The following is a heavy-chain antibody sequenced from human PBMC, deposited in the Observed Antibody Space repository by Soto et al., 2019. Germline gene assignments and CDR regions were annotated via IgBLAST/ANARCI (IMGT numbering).Heavy chain of an antibody. J-gene: IGHJ5*02. D-gene: IGHD6-19*01. CDR3: ARDYSRAWYGWFDP. CDR1: GFSFSDYY. Sequence: AGGSLRLSCAASGFSFSDYYMIWIRQAPGKGLEWVSYISSSSSYTDYADSVKGRFTISRDNAKKSLYLQMNSLRAEDTAVYYCARDYSRAWYGWFDPWGQGTLVTVSS. V-gene: IGHV3-11*06. CDR2: ISSSSSYT.